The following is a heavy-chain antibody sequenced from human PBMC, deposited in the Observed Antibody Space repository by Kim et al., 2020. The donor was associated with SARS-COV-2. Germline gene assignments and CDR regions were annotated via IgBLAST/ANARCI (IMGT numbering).Heavy chain of an antibody. D-gene: IGHD4-17*01. CDR2: ISGSGGST. Sequence: GGSLRLSCAASGFTFSSYAMSWVRQAPGKGLEWVSAISGSGGSTYYADSVKGRFTISRDNSKNTLYLQMNSLRAEDTAVYYCAKDHPPYGDYYQRSGSPLDYWGQGTLVTVSS. V-gene: IGHV3-23*01. CDR1: GFTFSSYA. CDR3: AKDHPPYGDYYQRSGSPLDY. J-gene: IGHJ4*02.